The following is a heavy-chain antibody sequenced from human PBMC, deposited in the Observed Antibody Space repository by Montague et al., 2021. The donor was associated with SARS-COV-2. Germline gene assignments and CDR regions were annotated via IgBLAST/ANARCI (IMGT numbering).Heavy chain of an antibody. D-gene: IGHD5-18*01. CDR1: GFSLSTSGMC. CDR3: ARTRVDTADAFDI. Sequence: PALVKPTQTLTLTCTFSGFSLSTSGMCVSWIRQPPGKALEWLARIDWDDDKYYSTSLKTRLTIPKDTSKNQVVLTMTNMDPVDTATYNCARTRVDTADAFDIWGQGTMVTVSS. V-gene: IGHV2-70*11. J-gene: IGHJ3*02. CDR2: IDWDDDK.